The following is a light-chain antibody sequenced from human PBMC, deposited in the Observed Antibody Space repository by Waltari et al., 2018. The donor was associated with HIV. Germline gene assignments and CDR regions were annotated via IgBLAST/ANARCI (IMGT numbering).Light chain of an antibody. J-gene: IGLJ2*01. V-gene: IGLV3-1*01. CDR3: QAWDSSTVV. CDR1: KLGDKY. Sequence: SYELTQPPSVSVSPGQTASITCSGDKLGDKYACWYQQKPGQSPVLVIYHDIQRPSGNPGRFSGSNSGTTSTLTISGTQAMDDADYYCQAWDSSTVVFGGGTKLTVL. CDR2: HDI.